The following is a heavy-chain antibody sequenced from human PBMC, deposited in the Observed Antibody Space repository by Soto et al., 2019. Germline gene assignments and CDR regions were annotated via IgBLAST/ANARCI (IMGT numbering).Heavy chain of an antibody. CDR1: GGSISSGGYS. J-gene: IGHJ6*02. V-gene: IGHV4-31*01. CDR3: ARETMVRGVNLGDYYYGMDV. D-gene: IGHD3-10*01. Sequence: SETLSLPCTVSGGSISSGGYSWSWIRQHPAKGLEWLGYIYYSGSTYYSPSLKSPVTISVDTSKNQFSLKLSSVTAADTAVYYCARETMVRGVNLGDYYYGMDVWGQGTTVTVSS. CDR2: IYYSGST.